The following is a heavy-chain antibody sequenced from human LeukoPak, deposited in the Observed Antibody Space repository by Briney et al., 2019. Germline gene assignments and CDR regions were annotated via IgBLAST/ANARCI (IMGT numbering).Heavy chain of an antibody. Sequence: SETLSLTCTVSGGSISSHYWSWIRQPPGKGLEWMGSIYYSGSTNYNPSLKSRVTISVDTSKNQFSLKLSSVTAADTAVYYCARGIRPAYDSSGYYPGDYYYYMDVWGKGTAVTVSS. CDR2: IYYSGST. CDR1: GGSISSHY. J-gene: IGHJ6*03. V-gene: IGHV4-59*11. CDR3: ARGIRPAYDSSGYYPGDYYYYMDV. D-gene: IGHD3-22*01.